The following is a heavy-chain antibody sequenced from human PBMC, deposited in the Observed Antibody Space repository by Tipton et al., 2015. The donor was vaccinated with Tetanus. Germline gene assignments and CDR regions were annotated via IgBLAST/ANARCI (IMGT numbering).Heavy chain of an antibody. J-gene: IGHJ5*02. D-gene: IGHD6-6*01. CDR2: VYYSGDT. CDR3: ARDQGGGRVVRLNWFDP. V-gene: IGHV4-31*03. Sequence: TLSLTCTVSGGSMNTRTFYWGWIRQSPGKGLEWIGYVYYSGDTYYNPSLKSRVTISVDTSKNQFSLDLYSVTAADTAVYYCARDQGGGRVVRLNWFDPWGQGTLVTVSS. CDR1: GGSMNTRTFY.